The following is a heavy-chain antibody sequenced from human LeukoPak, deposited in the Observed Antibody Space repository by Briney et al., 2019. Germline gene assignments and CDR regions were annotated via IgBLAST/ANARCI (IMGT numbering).Heavy chain of an antibody. V-gene: IGHV2-5*01. Sequence: KESGPTLVKPTQNLTLTCTFSGFSLSTSGVGVGWIRQPPGKALEWLALIYWNDDKRYSPSLESRLTITKDTSKNQVVLIMTNMDPVDTATYYCARQTHDVKVGRAGGFDFWGQGTLVTVSS. CDR3: ARQTHDVKVGRAGGFDF. J-gene: IGHJ4*02. D-gene: IGHD2/OR15-2a*01. CDR2: IYWNDDK. CDR1: GFSLSTSGVG.